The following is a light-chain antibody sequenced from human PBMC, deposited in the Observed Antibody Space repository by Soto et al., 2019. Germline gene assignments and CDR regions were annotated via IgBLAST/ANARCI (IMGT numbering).Light chain of an antibody. CDR3: QQYGSSGT. CDR2: GPS. CDR1: QSVSSSY. V-gene: IGKV3-20*01. J-gene: IGKJ1*01. Sequence: EFVLTQSPGTLSLSPGERATLSCRASQSVSSSYIAWYQQKPGQAPRLLIYGPSSRATGIPDRFSGSGSGTDFTLTISRLEPEDFAVYYCQQYGSSGTFGQGTKVDI.